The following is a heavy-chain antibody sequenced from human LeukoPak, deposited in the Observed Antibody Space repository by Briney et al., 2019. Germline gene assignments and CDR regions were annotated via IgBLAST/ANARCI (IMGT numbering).Heavy chain of an antibody. V-gene: IGHV3-74*01. D-gene: IGHD1-26*01. CDR1: GFTFSNSW. J-gene: IGHJ4*02. CDR2: LKSDGTT. Sequence: GGSLRLSCAASGFTFSNSWMHWVRQTPGKGLVWVSCLKSDGTTTYADSVKGRFTNSRDSAKNTLYLQMNSLRAEDTAVYYCARDGSYKFDYWGQGTLVAVSS. CDR3: ARDGSYKFDY.